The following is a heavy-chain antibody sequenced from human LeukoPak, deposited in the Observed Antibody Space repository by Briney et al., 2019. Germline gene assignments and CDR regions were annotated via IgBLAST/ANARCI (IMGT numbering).Heavy chain of an antibody. CDR2: ISHSGST. Sequence: PSETLSLTCAVYGVSFSGYYWSWIRQPPGKGLESIGEISHSGSTNYNPSLKSRVTISVDTSKNQFSLKRSSVTAADTAVYYCARGQKGSRVIAIRVPGYYYYMDVWGKGTTVTVSS. D-gene: IGHD2-21*01. V-gene: IGHV4-34*01. J-gene: IGHJ6*03. CDR3: ARGQKGSRVIAIRVPGYYYYMDV. CDR1: GVSFSGYY.